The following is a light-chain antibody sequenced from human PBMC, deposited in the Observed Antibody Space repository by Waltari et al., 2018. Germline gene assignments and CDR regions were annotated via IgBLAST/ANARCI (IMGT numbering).Light chain of an antibody. CDR3: QQANGFLT. Sequence: DIQMTQSPSSVSASVGDRITITCRASQGISNWLAWYQQKPGKAPKLLIYAASVLEIGVPSRFSGSGSGTDFTLTTSRLQPEDFATYYCQQANGFLTFGQGTRLDI. V-gene: IGKV1-12*01. CDR1: QGISNW. CDR2: AAS. J-gene: IGKJ5*01.